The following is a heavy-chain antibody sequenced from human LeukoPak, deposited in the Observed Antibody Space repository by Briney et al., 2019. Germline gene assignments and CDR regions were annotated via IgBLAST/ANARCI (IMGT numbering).Heavy chain of an antibody. CDR3: ARRKTGTMEDY. CDR2: ISYSGST. CDR1: GGSISSYY. V-gene: IGHV4-59*04. J-gene: IGHJ4*02. D-gene: IGHD1-7*01. Sequence: SETLSLTCTVSGGSISSYYWSWIRQPPGKGLEWIGTISYSGSTYYNPSLRSRVTISVDTSKNQFSLKLSSVTAADTAVYYCARRKTGTMEDYWGQETLVTVSS.